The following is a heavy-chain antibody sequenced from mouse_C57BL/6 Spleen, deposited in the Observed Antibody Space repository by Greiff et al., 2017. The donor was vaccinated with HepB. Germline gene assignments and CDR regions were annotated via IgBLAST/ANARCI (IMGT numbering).Heavy chain of an antibody. CDR2: IDPENGDT. CDR1: GFNIKDDY. V-gene: IGHV14-4*01. Sequence: DVQLQESGAELVRPGASVKLSCTASGFNIKDDYMHWVKQRPEQGLEWIGWIDPENGDTEYASKFQGKATITADTSSNTAYLQLSSLTSEDTAVYYCTTVGGMEAMDYWGQGTSVTVSS. D-gene: IGHD2-10*02. CDR3: TTVGGMEAMDY. J-gene: IGHJ4*01.